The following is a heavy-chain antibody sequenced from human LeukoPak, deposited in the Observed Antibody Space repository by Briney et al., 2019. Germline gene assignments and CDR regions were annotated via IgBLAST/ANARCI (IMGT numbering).Heavy chain of an antibody. J-gene: IGHJ4*02. Sequence: GGSLRLSCVASGFTFSSSTMNWVRQAPGKGLEWVSPISSSSIYIYSADSVKGRFTISRDNAKNSLSLQMNSLRAEDTAVYYCARSPPYCSSTSCYAGDYWGQGTLVTVSS. CDR2: ISSSSIYI. V-gene: IGHV3-21*01. CDR3: ARSPPYCSSTSCYAGDY. D-gene: IGHD2-2*01. CDR1: GFTFSSST.